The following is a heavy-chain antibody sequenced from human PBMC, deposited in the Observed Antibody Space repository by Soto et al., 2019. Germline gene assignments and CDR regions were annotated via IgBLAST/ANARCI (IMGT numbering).Heavy chain of an antibody. V-gene: IGHV1-69*12. Sequence: QVQLVQSGAEVKKPGSSVKVSCKASGGTFSSFTISWVRQAPGQGLEWMGGIIPIFGSSHYAQKFQGRVTITADESTSTAYMELSSLRSDDTAVYYCGRGYDSTGYFSVDWGQGTLVTVSS. CDR1: GGTFSSFT. D-gene: IGHD3-22*01. J-gene: IGHJ4*02. CDR2: IIPIFGSS. CDR3: GRGYDSTGYFSVD.